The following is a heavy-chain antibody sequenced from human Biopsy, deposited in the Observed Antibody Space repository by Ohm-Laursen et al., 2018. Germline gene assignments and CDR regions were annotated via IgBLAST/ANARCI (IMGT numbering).Heavy chain of an antibody. CDR1: GYTFAGYY. J-gene: IGHJ2*01. D-gene: IGHD2-2*01. Sequence: ASVKVSCKASGYTFAGYYLHRVRQAPGRGLEWMGGFAPAIGKTIYAQKFQGRVTMTEDTSTDTAYMDLSRLRSDDTAVYYCARGRRHCSGTCSRWYFDLWGRGTLVTVSS. V-gene: IGHV1-24*01. CDR2: FAPAIGKT. CDR3: ARGRRHCSGTCSRWYFDL.